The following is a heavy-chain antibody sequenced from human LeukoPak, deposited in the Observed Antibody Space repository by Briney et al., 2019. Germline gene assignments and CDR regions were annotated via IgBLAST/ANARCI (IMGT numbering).Heavy chain of an antibody. V-gene: IGHV3-30*04. CDR3: ARLYGMDV. CDR1: GFTFSSYA. CDR2: ISYDGSNK. J-gene: IGHJ6*02. Sequence: GGSLRLSCAASGFTFSSYAMHWVRQAPGKGLEWVAVISYDGSNKYYADSVKGRFTISRDNSKNTLYLQMNSLRAEDTAVYYSARLYGMDVWGQGTTVTVSS.